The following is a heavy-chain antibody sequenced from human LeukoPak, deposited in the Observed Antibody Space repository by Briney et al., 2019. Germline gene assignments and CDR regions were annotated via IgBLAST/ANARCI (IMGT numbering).Heavy chain of an antibody. D-gene: IGHD4-23*01. CDR3: ARHVLPSPNYDGENWFDP. CDR1: GGSISSGRYY. V-gene: IGHV4-39*01. J-gene: IGHJ5*02. Sequence: SETLSLTCSVSGGSISSGRYYWGWIRQPPGKGLEWIGSIYYSGSTYYNPSLKSRVTISVDTSKNQFSLKLSSVTAADTAVYYCARHVLPSPNYDGENWFDPWGQGTLVTVSS. CDR2: IYYSGST.